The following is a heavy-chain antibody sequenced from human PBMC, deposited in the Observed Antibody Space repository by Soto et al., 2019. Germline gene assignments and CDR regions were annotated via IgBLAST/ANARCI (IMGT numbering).Heavy chain of an antibody. J-gene: IGHJ4*02. CDR3: VRDTDSSGYYYAFDY. D-gene: IGHD3-22*01. Sequence: QVQLQESGPGLVKPSQTLSLTCTVSGGSISSGDYYWSWIRQPPGKGLEWIGYIYYSGSTYYNPSLKSRVTISVDTSKNQFSLKLSSVTAADTAVYYCVRDTDSSGYYYAFDYWGQGTLVTVSS. V-gene: IGHV4-30-4*01. CDR2: IYYSGST. CDR1: GGSISSGDYY.